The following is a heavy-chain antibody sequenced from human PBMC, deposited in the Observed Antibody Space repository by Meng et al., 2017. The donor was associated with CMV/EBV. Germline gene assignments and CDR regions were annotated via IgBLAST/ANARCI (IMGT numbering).Heavy chain of an antibody. CDR1: GFTFTSSA. D-gene: IGHD3-3*01. CDR3: AADWHDYDFWSGSNYGMDV. CDR2: IVVGSGNT. V-gene: IGHV1-58*01. J-gene: IGHJ6*02. Sequence: SVKVSCKASGFTFTSSAVQWVRQARGQRLEWIGWIVVGSGNTNYAQKFQERVTITRDMSTSTAYMELSSLRSEDTAVYYCAADWHDYDFWSGSNYGMDVCGQGTTVTVSS.